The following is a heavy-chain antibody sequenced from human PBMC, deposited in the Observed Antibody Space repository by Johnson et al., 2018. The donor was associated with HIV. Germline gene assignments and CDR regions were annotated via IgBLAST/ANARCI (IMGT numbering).Heavy chain of an antibody. CDR2: INWNGGST. Sequence: VQLVESGGGLVQPGGSLRLSCAASGFTFSSYAMSWVRQGPGKGLEWVSGINWNGGSTGYADSVKGRFTISRDNAKKSLYLQMNSLRADDTALYYCARVLVAADYAFDIWGQGTMVTVSS. D-gene: IGHD1-26*01. V-gene: IGHV3-20*04. CDR1: GFTFSSYA. J-gene: IGHJ3*02. CDR3: ARVLVAADYAFDI.